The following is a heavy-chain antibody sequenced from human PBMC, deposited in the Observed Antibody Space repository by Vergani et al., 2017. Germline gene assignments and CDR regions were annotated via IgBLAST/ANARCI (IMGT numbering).Heavy chain of an antibody. CDR1: GYIFNAYY. D-gene: IGHD3-16*02. Sequence: QVQLVQSGVEVRKPGASVWVSCKASGYIFNAYYIHWLRQAPGQGLEWMGWINPSSGDIKFPQRFQGRVIMTRDTSISTVYMELSRLTSGDTALYYCARXFVVPVDTDAFDVWGQGTWVTVSS. J-gene: IGHJ3*01. V-gene: IGHV1-2*02. CDR3: ARXFVVPVDTDAFDV. CDR2: INPSSGDI.